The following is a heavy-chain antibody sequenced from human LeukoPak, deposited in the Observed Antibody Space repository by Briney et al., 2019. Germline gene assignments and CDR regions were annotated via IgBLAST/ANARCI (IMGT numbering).Heavy chain of an antibody. CDR3: ARFYDFWSGYRFGLDY. V-gene: IGHV1-8*01. D-gene: IGHD3-3*01. CDR2: MNPNSGNT. CDR1: GYTFTSYD. Sequence: ASVKVSCKASGYTFTSYDINWVRQATGQGLEWMGWMNPNSGNTGYAQKFQGRVTVTRNTSISTAYMELSSLRSEDTAVYYCARFYDFWSGYRFGLDYWGQGTLVTVSS. J-gene: IGHJ4*02.